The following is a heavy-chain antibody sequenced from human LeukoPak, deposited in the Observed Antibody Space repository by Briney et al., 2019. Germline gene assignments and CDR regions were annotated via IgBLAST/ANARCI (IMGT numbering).Heavy chain of an antibody. CDR3: AQWGDFDVLTGYYVPDF. V-gene: IGHV3-23*01. D-gene: IGHD3-9*01. CDR2: ITGSDGNT. CDR1: GFTFSNYA. Sequence: GGSLRLSCAASGFTFSNYAMSWVRQAPGKGLEWVSAITGSDGNTYYADPVKGRFTISRDNSKNTLYLQMNSLRAADTAVYYCAQWGDFDVLTGYYVPDFWGQGTLVTVSS. J-gene: IGHJ4*02.